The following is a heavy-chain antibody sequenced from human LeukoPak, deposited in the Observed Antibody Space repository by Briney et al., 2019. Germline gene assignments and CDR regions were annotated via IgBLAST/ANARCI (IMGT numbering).Heavy chain of an antibody. CDR3: ARIKRTAMVTDVFDI. D-gene: IGHD5-18*01. V-gene: IGHV4-39*07. Sequence: PSETLSLTCTVSGGSISSSSYYWGWIRQPPGKGLEWIGSIYYSGSTYYNPSLKSRVTMSVDTSKNQFSLKLSSVTAADTAVYYCARIKRTAMVTDVFDIWGQGTMVTVSS. J-gene: IGHJ3*02. CDR1: GGSISSSSYY. CDR2: IYYSGST.